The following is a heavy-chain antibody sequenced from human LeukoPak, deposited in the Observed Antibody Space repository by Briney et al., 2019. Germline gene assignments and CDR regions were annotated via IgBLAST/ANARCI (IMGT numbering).Heavy chain of an antibody. V-gene: IGHV4-59*08. CDR2: VFHTGHT. D-gene: IGHD2/OR15-2a*01. CDR3: AGHHPRNTVDF. J-gene: IGHJ4*02. CDR1: AAINSFY. Sequence: PSETLSLTCTVSAAINSFYWSWLRQPPGKGLEWIGYVFHTGHTNYNPSLKSRVTMSVDTSKNQFSLKLSSVTAADTAVYYCAGHHPRNTVDFWGQGTLVTVSS.